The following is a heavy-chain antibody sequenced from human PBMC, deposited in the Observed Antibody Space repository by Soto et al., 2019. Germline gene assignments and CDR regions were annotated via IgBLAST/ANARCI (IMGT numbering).Heavy chain of an antibody. J-gene: IGHJ4*02. Sequence: EVQLVESGGGLVQPGGSLRLSCAVSGFTFSSFWMHWVRQAPGEGLVWVSRINTDGSSTSYADSVKGRFTISRDNAKNTLYLQMNSLRVEDTAMYYCAKRGVDTFGLSYWCQGTLVTVS. D-gene: IGHD3-10*01. CDR1: GFTFSSFW. V-gene: IGHV3-74*01. CDR3: AKRGVDTFGLSY. CDR2: INTDGSST.